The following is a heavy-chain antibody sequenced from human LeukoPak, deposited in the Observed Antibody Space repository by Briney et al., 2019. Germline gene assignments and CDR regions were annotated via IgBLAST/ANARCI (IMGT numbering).Heavy chain of an antibody. CDR1: GFTFIDYD. D-gene: IGHD6-19*01. CDR2: IGIRGDT. V-gene: IGHV3-13*01. CDR3: ARGGIQVSGIDEFDY. Sequence: GGSLRLSCAASGFTFIDYDMHWVCQVIGKGLEWVSAIGIRGDTHYSGSVKGRFTISRENAESSLYLQMNSLRAEDTAGYYCARGGIQVSGIDEFDYWGQGTLVTVSS. J-gene: IGHJ4*02.